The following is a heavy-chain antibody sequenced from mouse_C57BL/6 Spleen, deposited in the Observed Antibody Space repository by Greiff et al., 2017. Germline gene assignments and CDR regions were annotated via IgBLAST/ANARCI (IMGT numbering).Heavy chain of an antibody. CDR1: GYTFTSYW. CDR3: AITTEYFDV. V-gene: IGHV1-50*01. D-gene: IGHD1-1*01. CDR2: IEPSDSYT. Sequence: VQLQQPGAELVKPGASVKLSCKASGYTFTSYWMQWVKQRPGQGLEWIGEIEPSDSYTNYNQKFKGKATLTVDTSSSTAYMQLSSLTSEDSAVYYCAITTEYFDVWGTGTTVTVSS. J-gene: IGHJ1*03.